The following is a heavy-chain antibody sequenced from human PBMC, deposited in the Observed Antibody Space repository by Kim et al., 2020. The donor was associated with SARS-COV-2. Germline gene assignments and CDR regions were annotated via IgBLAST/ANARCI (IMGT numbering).Heavy chain of an antibody. Sequence: VKGRFTISRDNAKNSLYLQMNSLRAEDTAVYYCARGPLYCSSTSCYESDYWGQGTLVTVSS. CDR3: ARGPLYCSSTSCYESDY. D-gene: IGHD2-2*01. V-gene: IGHV3-21*01. J-gene: IGHJ4*02.